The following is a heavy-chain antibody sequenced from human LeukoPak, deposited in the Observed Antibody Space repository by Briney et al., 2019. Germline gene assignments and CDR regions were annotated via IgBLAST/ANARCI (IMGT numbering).Heavy chain of an antibody. D-gene: IGHD3-9*01. CDR2: INHSGST. J-gene: IGHJ5*02. CDR1: GGSFSGYY. V-gene: IGHV4-34*01. CDR3: ARGGSYDILTGYGWFDP. Sequence: PSETLSLTCAVYGGSFSGYYWSWIRQPPGKGLEWIGEINHSGSTNYNPSLKSRVTISVDTSKNQFSLKLSSVTAADTAVYYCARGGSYDILTGYGWFDPWGQGTLVTVSS.